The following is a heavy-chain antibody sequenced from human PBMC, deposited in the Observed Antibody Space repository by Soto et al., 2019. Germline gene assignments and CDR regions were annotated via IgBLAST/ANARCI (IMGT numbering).Heavy chain of an antibody. CDR2: MNPNSGNT. Sequence: ASVKVSCKASGYTFTSYDINWVRQATGQGLEWMGWMNPNSGNTGYAQKFQGRVTMTRNTSISTAYMELSSLRSEDTAVYYCARGEGLSQALYYYYYYTDVWGKGTTVTVSS. CDR3: ARGEGLSQALYYYYYYTDV. V-gene: IGHV1-8*01. J-gene: IGHJ6*03. CDR1: GYTFTSYD.